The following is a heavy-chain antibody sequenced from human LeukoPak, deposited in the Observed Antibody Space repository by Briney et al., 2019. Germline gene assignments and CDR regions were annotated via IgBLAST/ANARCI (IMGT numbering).Heavy chain of an antibody. CDR2: IYYSGST. V-gene: IGHV4-39*01. D-gene: IGHD6-13*01. CDR1: GGSISSSTYY. CDR3: ARLGRSSWFFDY. J-gene: IGHJ4*02. Sequence: PSETLSLTFTVSGGSISSSTYYWAWIRQPPGKGLEWIGSIYYSGSTYYNPSLNSRVTISVDTSKNQFSLKLSSVTAADTAIYYCARLGRSSWFFDYWGQGTLVTVSS.